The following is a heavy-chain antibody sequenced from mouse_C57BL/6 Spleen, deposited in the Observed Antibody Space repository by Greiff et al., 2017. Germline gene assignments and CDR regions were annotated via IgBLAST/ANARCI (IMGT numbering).Heavy chain of an antibody. CDR3: ARHYYYGGGYAMDY. V-gene: IGHV1-82*01. CDR2: IYPGDGDT. Sequence: VQLQQSGPELVKPGASVKISCKASGYAFSNSWMNWVKQRPGKGLEWIGRIYPGDGDTNYNGTFKGKATLTADKSSSTAYMQLSSLTSEDSAVYFCARHYYYGGGYAMDYWGQGTSVTVSS. D-gene: IGHD2-4*01. CDR1: GYAFSNSW. J-gene: IGHJ4*01.